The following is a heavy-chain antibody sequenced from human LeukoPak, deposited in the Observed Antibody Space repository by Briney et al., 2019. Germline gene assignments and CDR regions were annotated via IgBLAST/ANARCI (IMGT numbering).Heavy chain of an antibody. J-gene: IGHJ4*02. Sequence: QSGGSLRLYCAASGFTFSGYAMSWVRQAPGKGLEWVSAISGSGSSTYYADSVKGRFTISRDNSKNTLYLQMNSLRAEDTAVYYCAKDLRSIVATTAFDYWGQGTLVTVSS. CDR2: ISGSGSST. V-gene: IGHV3-23*01. CDR1: GFTFSGYA. CDR3: AKDLRSIVATTAFDY. D-gene: IGHD5-12*01.